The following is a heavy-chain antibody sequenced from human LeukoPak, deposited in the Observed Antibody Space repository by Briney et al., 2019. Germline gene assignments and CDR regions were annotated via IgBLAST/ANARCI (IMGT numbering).Heavy chain of an antibody. CDR1: GFTFSSYS. CDR2: ISSSSSYI. J-gene: IGHJ4*02. Sequence: GGSLRLSCAASGFTFSSYSMNWVRQAPGKGLEWVSSISSSSSYIYYADSVKGRFTTSRDNAKNSLYLQMNSLRAEDTAVYYCARGRSSGYVDWGQGTLVTVSS. V-gene: IGHV3-21*01. D-gene: IGHD3-22*01. CDR3: ARGRSSGYVD.